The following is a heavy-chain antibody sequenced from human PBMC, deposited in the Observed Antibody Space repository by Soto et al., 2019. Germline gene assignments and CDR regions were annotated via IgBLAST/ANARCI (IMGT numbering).Heavy chain of an antibody. J-gene: IGHJ6*03. CDR3: ARGAINYYYEDV. V-gene: IGHV3-74*01. CDR2: IKRDGSTT. Sequence: EVQLVESGGGLVQPGGSLRLSCAASGFTFSDYWMHWVRQAAGKGLEWVSRIKRDGSTTNYADSVKGRFTISRDNAKNTLYLEMNSLSVEDTADYYCARGAINYYYEDVWGKGTTVTVSS. CDR1: GFTFSDYW.